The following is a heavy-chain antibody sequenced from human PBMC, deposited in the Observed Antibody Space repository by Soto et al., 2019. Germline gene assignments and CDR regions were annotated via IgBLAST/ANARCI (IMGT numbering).Heavy chain of an antibody. CDR3: TSLEPNPVYFDP. CDR1: GFTFSGSA. Sequence: EVQLVQSGGGLVQPGGSLKLSCAASGFTFSGSAMHWVRQASGKGLEWVGSLRDITDTYATAVRGRFTISRDDSKNTAYLHMNSLQTDDTAVYYCTSLEPNPVYFDPWGQGTLVTVSS. CDR2: LRDITDTYAT. V-gene: IGHV3-73*02. J-gene: IGHJ5*02.